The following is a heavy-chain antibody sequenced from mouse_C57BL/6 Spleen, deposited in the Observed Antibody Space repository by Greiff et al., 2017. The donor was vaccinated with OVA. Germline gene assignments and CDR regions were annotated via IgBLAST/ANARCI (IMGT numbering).Heavy chain of an antibody. V-gene: IGHV1-69*01. CDR2: IDPSDSYT. CDR1: GYTFTSYW. J-gene: IGHJ4*01. CDR3: ARGASRGAMDY. D-gene: IGHD1-1*01. Sequence: QVHVKQPGAELVMPGASVKLSCKASGYTFTSYWMHWVKQRPGQGLEWIGEIDPSDSYTNYNQKFKGKSTLTVDKSSSTAYMQLSSLTSEDSAVYYCARGASRGAMDYWGQGTSVTVSS.